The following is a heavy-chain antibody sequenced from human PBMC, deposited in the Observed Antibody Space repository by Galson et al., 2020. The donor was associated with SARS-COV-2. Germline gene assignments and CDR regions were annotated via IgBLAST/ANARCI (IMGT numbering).Heavy chain of an antibody. Sequence: SVKVSCKASGFTFSRSAIQWVRQARGQRLEWMGGVVVGSGDTNFAQKFQQRVTITRDLSAGTAYMEMSSLRSEDTAVYYCASLGFGYCSGGDCPVDFWGQGTAVTVS. CDR2: VVVGSGDT. V-gene: IGHV1-58*02. D-gene: IGHD2-15*01. CDR1: GFTFSRSA. J-gene: IGHJ4*02. CDR3: ASLGFGYCSGGDCPVDF.